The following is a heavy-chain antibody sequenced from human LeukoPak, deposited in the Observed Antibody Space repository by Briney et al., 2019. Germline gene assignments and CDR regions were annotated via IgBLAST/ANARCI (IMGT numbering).Heavy chain of an antibody. V-gene: IGHV1-2*02. CDR3: ARQGYTNNLGGYFGDKDDGFDL. D-gene: IGHD3-9*01. CDR2: INPNSGGT. J-gene: IGHJ3*01. Sequence: ASVTVSFKASGYTFTGYYLYWVRQAPGQGLEWMGWINPNSGGTNFAQKFQGRVTITADESTSTAYMELSRLRFEDTAVYYCARQGYTNNLGGYFGDKDDGFDLWGQGTMVTVSS. CDR1: GYTFTGYY.